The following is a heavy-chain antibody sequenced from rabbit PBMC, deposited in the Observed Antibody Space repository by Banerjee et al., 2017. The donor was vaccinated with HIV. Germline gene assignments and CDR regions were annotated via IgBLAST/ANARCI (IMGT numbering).Heavy chain of an antibody. CDR1: GFSFSNRYV. D-gene: IGHD7-1*01. Sequence: QSLQESGGGLFQPGGSLALTCKASGFSFSNRYVMCWVRQAPGKGLEWIACIYAGSSGNTWYATWAKGRFTISKTSSTTVTLQMTSLTAADTATYFCARDLAAVTGWNFGLWGPGTLVTVS. J-gene: IGHJ4*01. CDR2: IYAGSSGNT. V-gene: IGHV1S40*01. CDR3: ARDLAAVTGWNFGL.